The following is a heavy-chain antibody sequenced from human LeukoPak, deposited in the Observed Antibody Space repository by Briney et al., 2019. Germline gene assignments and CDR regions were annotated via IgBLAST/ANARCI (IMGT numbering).Heavy chain of an antibody. Sequence: SETLSLTCTVSGASISRYYWGWIRQPPGKGLEWIGSIYYSGSTYYNPSLKSRVTISVDTSKNQFSLKLSSVTAADTAVYYCARDEPGGYSSSWYGYYYYYMDVWGKGTTVTVSS. J-gene: IGHJ6*03. CDR2: IYYSGST. CDR3: ARDEPGGYSSSWYGYYYYYMDV. D-gene: IGHD6-13*01. CDR1: GASISRYY. V-gene: IGHV4-39*07.